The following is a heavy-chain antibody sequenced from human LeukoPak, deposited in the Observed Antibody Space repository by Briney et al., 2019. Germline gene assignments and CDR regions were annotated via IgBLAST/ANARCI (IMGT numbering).Heavy chain of an antibody. D-gene: IGHD1-26*01. CDR2: INPNSGGT. CDR3: ARGLGGSGSYFLTFDY. CDR1: GYTFTGYY. Sequence: GASVTVSCKASGYTFTGYYIHWVRQAPGQGLEWMGWINPNSGGTNYAQKFQGRVTMTRDTSISTAYMELSRLRSDDTAVYYCARGLGGSGSYFLTFDYWGQGTVITVSS. V-gene: IGHV1-2*02. J-gene: IGHJ4*02.